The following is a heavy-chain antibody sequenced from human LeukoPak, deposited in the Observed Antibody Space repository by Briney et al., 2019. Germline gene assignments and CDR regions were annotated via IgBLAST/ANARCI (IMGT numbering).Heavy chain of an antibody. V-gene: IGHV1-69*13. D-gene: IGHD2-15*01. CDR2: IIPIFGTA. J-gene: IGHJ1*01. Sequence: ASVKVSCKASGGTFSSYAISWVRQAPGQGLEWMGEIIPIFGTANYAQKFQGRVTITADESTSTAYMELSSLRSEDTAVYYCARDVRSGGSRGVRGPAEYFQHWGQGTLVTVSS. CDR3: ARDVRSGGSRGVRGPAEYFQH. CDR1: GGTFSSYA.